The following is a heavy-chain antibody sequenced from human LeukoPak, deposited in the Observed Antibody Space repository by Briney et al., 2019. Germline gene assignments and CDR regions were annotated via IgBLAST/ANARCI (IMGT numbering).Heavy chain of an antibody. D-gene: IGHD3-22*01. CDR2: ISSSGSTI. CDR3: ARVHYYDSSGPVDY. CDR1: GGSFSDYY. Sequence: LSLTCAVYGGSFSDYYMSWIRQAPGKGLERVSYISSSGSTIYYADSVKGRFTISRDNAKNSLYLQMNSLRAEDTAVYYCARVHYYDSSGPVDYWGQGTLVTVSS. J-gene: IGHJ4*02. V-gene: IGHV3-11*04.